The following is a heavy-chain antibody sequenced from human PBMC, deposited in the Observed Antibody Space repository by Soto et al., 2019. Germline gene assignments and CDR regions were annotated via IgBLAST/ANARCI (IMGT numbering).Heavy chain of an antibody. D-gene: IGHD3-3*01. Sequence: ASVKVSCKASGYTFTSYGISWVRQAPGQGPEWMGWISAYNGNTNYAQKLQGRVTMTTDTSTSTAYMELRSLRSDDTAVYYCARVADYDFWSGYPSLPLHYWGPGTLVTVYS. CDR2: ISAYNGNT. CDR3: ARVADYDFWSGYPSLPLHY. CDR1: GYTFTSYG. J-gene: IGHJ4*02. V-gene: IGHV1-18*01.